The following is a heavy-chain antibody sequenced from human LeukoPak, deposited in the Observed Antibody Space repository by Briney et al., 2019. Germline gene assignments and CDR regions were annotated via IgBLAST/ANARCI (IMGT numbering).Heavy chain of an antibody. D-gene: IGHD1-26*01. Sequence: GGSLRLSCAASGFTFSDHYMDWVRQAPGKGLEWVGRTRNKANSYTTEYAASVKGRFTISRDDSKNSLYLQMNSLKTEDTAVYYCAREYSGSYSGDAFDIWGQGTMVTVSS. CDR3: AREYSGSYSGDAFDI. V-gene: IGHV3-72*01. J-gene: IGHJ3*02. CDR1: GFTFSDHY. CDR2: TRNKANSYTT.